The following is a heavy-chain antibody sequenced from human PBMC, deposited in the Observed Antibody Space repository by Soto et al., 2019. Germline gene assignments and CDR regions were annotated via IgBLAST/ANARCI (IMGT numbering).Heavy chain of an antibody. J-gene: IGHJ4*02. CDR1: GFTFDAHA. CDR2: ISWNSDNI. CDR3: ARSGTTSSFSHIRS. V-gene: IGHV3-9*01. Sequence: EVQLVESGGGLVQPGRSLRLSCAGSGFTFDAHAMHWVRQAPGKGLEWVSTISWNSDNIHYADSVKGRFTISRDHAKNSLYLQLTSLRAEDTALYYCARSGTTSSFSHIRSWGRGTLVTVSS. D-gene: IGHD1-7*01.